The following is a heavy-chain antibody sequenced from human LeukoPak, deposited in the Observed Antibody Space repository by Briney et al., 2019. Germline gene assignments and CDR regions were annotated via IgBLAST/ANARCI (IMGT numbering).Heavy chain of an antibody. CDR2: INPSGGST. Sequence: ASVEVSCKASGYTFTSYYMHWVRQAPGQGLEWMGIINPSGGSTSYAQKFQGRVTMTRDTSTSTVYMELSSLRSEDTAVYYCARDGPQIAVAGTGGVDYWGQGTLVTVSS. J-gene: IGHJ4*02. D-gene: IGHD6-19*01. V-gene: IGHV1-46*01. CDR3: ARDGPQIAVAGTGGVDY. CDR1: GYTFTSYY.